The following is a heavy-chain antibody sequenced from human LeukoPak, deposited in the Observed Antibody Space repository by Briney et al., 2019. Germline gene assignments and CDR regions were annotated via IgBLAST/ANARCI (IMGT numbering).Heavy chain of an antibody. CDR1: GFTVSNNY. CDR2: IYSGGTT. V-gene: IGHV3-53*01. J-gene: IGHJ4*02. Sequence: GGSLRLSCAASGFTVSNNYMSWVRQAPGKGLERVSIIYSGGTTYYADSVKGRFTISRDNSKNTLYLQMNSLRAEDTAVYYCARSLAGMYSSGWDYWGQGTLVTVSS. D-gene: IGHD6-19*01. CDR3: ARSLAGMYSSGWDY.